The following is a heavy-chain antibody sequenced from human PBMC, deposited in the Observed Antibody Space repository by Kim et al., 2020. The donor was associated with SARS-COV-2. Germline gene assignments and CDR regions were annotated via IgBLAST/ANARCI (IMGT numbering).Heavy chain of an antibody. Sequence: GGSLRLSCAASGFTFSSYAMSWVRQAPGKGLEWVSAISGSGGSTYYADSVKGRFTISRDNSKNTLYLQMNSLRAEDTAVYYCAKTPQIWFGETHNDPDYWGQGTLVTVSS. CDR2: ISGSGGST. D-gene: IGHD3-10*01. J-gene: IGHJ4*02. CDR3: AKTPQIWFGETHNDPDY. V-gene: IGHV3-23*01. CDR1: GFTFSSYA.